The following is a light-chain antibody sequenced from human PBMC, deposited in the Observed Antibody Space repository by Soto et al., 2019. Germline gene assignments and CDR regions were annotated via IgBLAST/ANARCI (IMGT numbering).Light chain of an antibody. CDR1: QSVSSNN. J-gene: IGKJ5*01. CDR2: GAS. Sequence: EVVLTQSPGTLSLSPVERATLSCRASQSVSSNNLAWYQQKLGRAPRLLISGASRRATGIPDRFSGSGSGTDFTLTITSLEPEDFAVYYCQQYGTSPRTFGQGTRLEI. V-gene: IGKV3-20*01. CDR3: QQYGTSPRT.